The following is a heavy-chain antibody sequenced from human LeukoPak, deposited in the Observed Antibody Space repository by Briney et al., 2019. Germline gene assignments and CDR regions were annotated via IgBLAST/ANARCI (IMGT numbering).Heavy chain of an antibody. V-gene: IGHV3-74*01. J-gene: IGHJ4*02. D-gene: IGHD5-24*01. Sequence: PGGSLRLSCAASGFTFSNYWMHWVRQAPGKGLLWVSRINTDGSSTSFADSVKGRFTISRDNAKNTLYLQMNSLRADDTAVYYCIRGRWQQDYWGQGTLVTVSP. CDR3: IRGRWQQDY. CDR1: GFTFSNYW. CDR2: INTDGSST.